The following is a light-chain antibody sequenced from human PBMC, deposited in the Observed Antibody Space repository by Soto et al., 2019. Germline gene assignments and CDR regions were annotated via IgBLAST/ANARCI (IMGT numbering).Light chain of an antibody. V-gene: IGKV3-20*01. J-gene: IGKJ4*01. Sequence: EIVLTQSPGTLSLSPGERATLSCRASQRVNSGYVAWYQQKPGQAPRLIYAASSRATDIPDRFSGGGSGTDFTLTISRLEAEDFALYYCQQYATSPSTFGGGTKVDIK. CDR3: QQYATSPST. CDR1: QRVNSGY. CDR2: AAS.